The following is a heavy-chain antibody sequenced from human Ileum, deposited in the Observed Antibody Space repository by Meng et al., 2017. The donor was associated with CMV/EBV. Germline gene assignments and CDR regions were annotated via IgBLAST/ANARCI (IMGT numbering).Heavy chain of an antibody. CDR2: INPNNGDT. D-gene: IGHD7-27*01. CDR1: GYTFTGHY. Sequence: QAQVVQSGAEVKKDGASVKVSCKASGYTFTGHYMHWIRHAPGQGIEWMGWINPNNGDTNYAQKFQGRVTMTRDTSISTAYMELSSLRSDDTAVYYCGLHWGSGWYFDLWGRGTLVTVSS. CDR3: GLHWGSGWYFDL. J-gene: IGHJ2*01. V-gene: IGHV1-2*02.